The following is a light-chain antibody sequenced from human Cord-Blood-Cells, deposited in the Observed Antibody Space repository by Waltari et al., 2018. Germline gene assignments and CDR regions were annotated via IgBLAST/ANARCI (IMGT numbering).Light chain of an antibody. J-gene: IGLJ3*02. CDR3: QTWGTGIQV. Sequence: PSASASLGASFKLTCTLSSGHSSYAIAWHQQQPEKGPRYLMKLNSDGSHSKGDGIPDRFSGSSSGAERYLTISSLQSEDEADYYCQTWGTGIQVFGGGTKLTVL. CDR1: SGHSSYA. CDR2: LNSDGSH. V-gene: IGLV4-69*01.